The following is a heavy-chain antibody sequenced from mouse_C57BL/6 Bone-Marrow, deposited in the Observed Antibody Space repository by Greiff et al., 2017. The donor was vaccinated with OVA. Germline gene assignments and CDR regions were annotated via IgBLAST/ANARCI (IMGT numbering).Heavy chain of an antibody. V-gene: IGHV1-50*01. CDR1: GYTFTSYW. CDR3: ASLIYCYSSTFFDY. CDR2: IDPSDSYT. Sequence: QVQLQQPGAELVKPGASVKLSCKASGYTFTSYWMQWVKQRPGQGLEWIGEIDPSDSYTNYNQKFKGKATLTVDTSSSTAYMQLSSLTSEDSAVYYCASLIYCYSSTFFDYWGQGTTLTVSS. D-gene: IGHD1-1*01. J-gene: IGHJ2*01.